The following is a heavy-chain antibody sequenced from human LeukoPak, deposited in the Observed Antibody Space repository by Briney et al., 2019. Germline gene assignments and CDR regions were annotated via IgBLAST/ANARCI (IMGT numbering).Heavy chain of an antibody. J-gene: IGHJ4*02. CDR3: AKGSEREDIVVVVAAIPQYYFDY. CDR1: GFTFSSYA. D-gene: IGHD2-15*01. V-gene: IGHV3-23*01. CDR2: ISGSGGST. Sequence: GGSLRLSCAASGFTFSSYAMSWVRQAPGKGLEWVSAISGSGGSTYYADSVKGRFTISRDNSKNTLYLQMNSLRAEDTAVYYCAKGSEREDIVVVVAAIPQYYFDYWGQGTLVTVSS.